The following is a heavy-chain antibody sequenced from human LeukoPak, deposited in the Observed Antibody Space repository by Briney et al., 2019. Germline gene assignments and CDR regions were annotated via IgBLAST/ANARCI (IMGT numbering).Heavy chain of an antibody. D-gene: IGHD3-3*01. CDR3: ARASLEWLTPQEDAFDI. CDR1: GFTFSNAW. V-gene: IGHV3-30-3*01. J-gene: IGHJ3*02. Sequence: GGSLRLSCAASGFTFSNAWMSWVRQAPGKGLEWVAVISYDGSNKYYADSVKGRFTISRDNSKNTLYLQMNGLRAEDTAVYYCARASLEWLTPQEDAFDIWGQGTMVTVSS. CDR2: ISYDGSNK.